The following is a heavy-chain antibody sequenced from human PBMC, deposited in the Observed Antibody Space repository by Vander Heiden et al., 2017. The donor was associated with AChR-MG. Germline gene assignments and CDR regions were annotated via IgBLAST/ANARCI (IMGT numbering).Heavy chain of an antibody. J-gene: IGHJ4*02. Sequence: EVQLLESGGGLVQPGGSMRLSCAASGSTFSSYTQSWVRQAPGKGLEWVSAISGSGGSTYYADSVKGRFTISRDNSKNTLYLQMNSLRAEDTAVYYCAKGSHLRLGYCSGGSCQFDYWGQGTLVTVSS. CDR2: ISGSGGST. V-gene: IGHV3-23*01. CDR1: GSTFSSYT. CDR3: AKGSHLRLGYCSGGSCQFDY. D-gene: IGHD2-15*01.